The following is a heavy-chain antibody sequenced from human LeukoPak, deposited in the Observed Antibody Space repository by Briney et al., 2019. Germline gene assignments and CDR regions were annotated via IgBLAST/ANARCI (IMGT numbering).Heavy chain of an antibody. V-gene: IGHV4-59*08. D-gene: IGHD4-17*01. Sequence: SETLSLTCTVSDGSISGYYWSWIRQPPGKGLEWIGNIYHSGTTDYNPSLKSRVTMSVDTSKSQFRLKLSSVTAADTAVYYCAGRLRYGDPPGGFWGQGTLVTVSS. CDR1: DGSISGYY. CDR2: IYHSGTT. J-gene: IGHJ4*02. CDR3: AGRLRYGDPPGGF.